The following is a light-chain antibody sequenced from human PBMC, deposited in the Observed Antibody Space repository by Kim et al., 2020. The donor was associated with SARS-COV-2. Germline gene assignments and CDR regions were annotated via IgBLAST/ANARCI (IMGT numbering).Light chain of an antibody. CDR3: YSAADNNLV. CDR1: VLAKKY. V-gene: IGLV3-27*01. Sequence: SYELTQPSSVSVSPGQTARITCSGDVLAKKYARWFQQKPGQAPILIIYKDNERPSGIPERFSGSSSGTTVTLTISGAQVEDEADYYCYSAADNNLVFVGGRKLTDL. J-gene: IGLJ2*01. CDR2: KDN.